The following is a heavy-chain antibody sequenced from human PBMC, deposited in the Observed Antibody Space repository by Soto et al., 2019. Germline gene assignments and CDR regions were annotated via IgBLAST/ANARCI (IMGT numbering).Heavy chain of an antibody. Sequence: PSETLSLTCTVSGGSISSGGYYWSWIRQHPGKGLEWIGYIYYSGSTYYNPSLTSRVTISVDTSKNQFSLKLSSVTAADSAVYYCARAYSNTPYYLDYWGQGTLVTVSS. V-gene: IGHV4-31*03. CDR2: IYYSGST. CDR1: GGSISSGGYY. CDR3: ARAYSNTPYYLDY. J-gene: IGHJ4*02. D-gene: IGHD4-4*01.